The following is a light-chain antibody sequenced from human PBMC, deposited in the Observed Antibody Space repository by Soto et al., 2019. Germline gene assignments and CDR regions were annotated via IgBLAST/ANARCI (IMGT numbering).Light chain of an antibody. J-gene: IGKJ1*01. CDR3: QQYNNWPTWK. CDR2: GVS. V-gene: IGKV3-20*01. Sequence: IVLTHSPGTLSLSPWQRATLSCRASQRLSASDIAWYQQKPGQAPKFLIYGVSSRATGIPDRFSGSGSGTDFTLTISSLQSEDFAVYYCQQYNNWPTWKFGQGTKVDIK. CDR1: QRLSASD.